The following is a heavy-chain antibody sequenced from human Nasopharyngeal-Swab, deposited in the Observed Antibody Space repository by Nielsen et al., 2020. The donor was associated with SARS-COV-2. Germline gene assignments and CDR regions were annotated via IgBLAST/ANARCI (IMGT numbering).Heavy chain of an antibody. CDR3: ARGLVDVNMMLAVIGFSYWLDS. Sequence: SETLSLTCAVYGASFSVYDWSWIRQSPGKGLEWIGEINHSGSTKHNPSLKSRVTLSLDTSKNQFSLKLSSVTAADTAVYYCARGLVDVNMMLAVIGFSYWLDSWGQGTLVTVSS. J-gene: IGHJ5*01. CDR1: GASFSVYD. CDR2: INHSGST. V-gene: IGHV4-34*01. D-gene: IGHD3-22*01.